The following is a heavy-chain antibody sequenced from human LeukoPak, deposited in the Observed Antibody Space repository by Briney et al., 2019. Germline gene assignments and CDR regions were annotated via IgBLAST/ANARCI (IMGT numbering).Heavy chain of an antibody. CDR1: GYTFTGYY. CDR2: INPNTGDT. CDR3: ARDEPYYYGSGIYYTWFDP. D-gene: IGHD3-10*01. Sequence: ASVKVSCKASGYTFTGYYMHWVRQAPGQGPEWMGWINPNTGDTKYAPKFQGRVTMTRDTSISTAYMELSRLRSDDTAIYFCARDEPYYYGSGIYYTWFDPWGQGTLVTVSS. V-gene: IGHV1-2*02. J-gene: IGHJ5*02.